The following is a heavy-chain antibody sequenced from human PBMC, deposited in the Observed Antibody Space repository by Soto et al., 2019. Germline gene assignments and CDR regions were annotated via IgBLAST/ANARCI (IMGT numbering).Heavy chain of an antibody. CDR1: GDAITTKNVY. V-gene: IGHV4-39*01. CDR3: ARQFDSSGYYYLSSFDY. CDR2: VYYLETT. J-gene: IGHJ4*02. Sequence: QLQLQESGPGLVKPSGTLSLTCAVSGDAITTKNVYWAWIRQPPGRGREWIGNVYYLETTHYNPSLKGRVSISVDTSRNQFSLRMTSVTAADTAMYYCARQFDSSGYYYLSSFDYWGQGALVAVSS. D-gene: IGHD3-22*01.